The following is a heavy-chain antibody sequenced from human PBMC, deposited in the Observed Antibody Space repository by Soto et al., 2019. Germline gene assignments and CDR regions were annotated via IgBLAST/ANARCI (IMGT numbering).Heavy chain of an antibody. Sequence: ASVKVSCKASGFTFTSSSVQWVRQARGQRLEWIGWITVGTGNTNYAQKFQERVTTTRNMSTSTAYMELKSLRSEDTAVYYCAAGNSSGYYGGWGRGTQVTVSS. CDR3: AAGNSSGYYGG. V-gene: IGHV1-58*01. CDR2: ITVGTGNT. CDR1: GFTFTSSS. D-gene: IGHD3-22*01. J-gene: IGHJ4*02.